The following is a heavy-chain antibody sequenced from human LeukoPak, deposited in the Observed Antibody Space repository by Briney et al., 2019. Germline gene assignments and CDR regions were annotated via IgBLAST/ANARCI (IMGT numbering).Heavy chain of an antibody. CDR1: GFNFDDYA. D-gene: IGHD3-22*01. CDR3: AKGAPKVYSDSSGYYVSYDY. V-gene: IGHV3-9*01. Sequence: GRSLRLSCAASGFNFDDYAMYWVRQAPGKGLEFVSGISWNSGTIGYTDSVKGRFTISRDNAKNSLYLQTNSLRAEDTALYYCAKGAPKVYSDSSGYYVSYDYWGQGTLVTVSS. J-gene: IGHJ4*02. CDR2: ISWNSGTI.